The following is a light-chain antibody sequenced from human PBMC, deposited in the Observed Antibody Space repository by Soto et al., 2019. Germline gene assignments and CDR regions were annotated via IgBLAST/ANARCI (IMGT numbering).Light chain of an antibody. V-gene: IGKV3-20*01. CDR3: QHYDNSPHT. J-gene: IGKJ2*01. CDR1: QSVGSNY. CDR2: GAS. Sequence: EVVLTQSPGTLSLSPGERATLSCRASQSVGSNYLVWYQQRPGQAPRPLIYGASSRATGIPGRFSGSGSGTDSTLTISRLEPEDFAVYYRQHYDNSPHTFGQGTKLEIK.